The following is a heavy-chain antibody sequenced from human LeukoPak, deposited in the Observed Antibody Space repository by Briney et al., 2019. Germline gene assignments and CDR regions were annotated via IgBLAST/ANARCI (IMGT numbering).Heavy chain of an antibody. CDR3: ARKGSGNYYVDY. D-gene: IGHD1-26*01. CDR2: LNSDGTST. J-gene: IGHJ4*02. Sequence: GSLRLSCAASGFTFSSYWMHWVRQAPGKGLVWVSLLNSDGTSTFYADSVRGRFTISRDNAKNTLYLQMNSLRAEDTAVYYCARKGSGNYYVDYWGQGTLVTVSS. CDR1: GFTFSSYW. V-gene: IGHV3-74*01.